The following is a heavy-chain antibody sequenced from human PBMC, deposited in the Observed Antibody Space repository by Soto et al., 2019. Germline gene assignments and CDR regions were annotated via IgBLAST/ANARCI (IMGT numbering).Heavy chain of an antibody. V-gene: IGHV3-7*01. D-gene: IGHD6-19*01. J-gene: IGHJ4*02. CDR2: IKQDGSEK. CDR3: ARNLGLSGRLDY. Sequence: GGPLRLSCAASGFTFSSYWRSWVRQAPGKGLEWVANIKQDGSEKYYVDSVKGRFTISRDNAKNSLYLQMNSLRAEDTAVYYCARNLGLSGRLDYWGQGTLVTVSS. CDR1: GFTFSSYW.